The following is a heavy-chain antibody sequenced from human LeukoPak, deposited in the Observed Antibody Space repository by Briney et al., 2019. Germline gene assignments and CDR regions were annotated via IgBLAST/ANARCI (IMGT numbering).Heavy chain of an antibody. CDR3: ARDVDTAMVSGY. CDR1: GYTFTEYS. J-gene: IGHJ4*02. D-gene: IGHD5-18*01. Sequence: ASVKVSCKASGYTFTEYSISWVRQAPGQGLEWMGWISTYTGNTNYAPKLQGRVTMTTDTSTGTAYTELRSLRSDDTAVYYCARDVDTAMVSGYWGQGTLVTVSS. CDR2: ISTYTGNT. V-gene: IGHV1-18*01.